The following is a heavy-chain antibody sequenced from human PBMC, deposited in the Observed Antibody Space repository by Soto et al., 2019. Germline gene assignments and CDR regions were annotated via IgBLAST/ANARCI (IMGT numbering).Heavy chain of an antibody. Sequence: PGGSLRLSCAASGFILSNYGMHWVRQAPGKGLEWVAVVSSAGSTKYYADSVKGRFTISRDNSKNTVFLQMNSLRAEDTAVYYCAKDLGYSYGGFFDYYGQVPLFTVS. D-gene: IGHD5-18*01. CDR2: VSSAGSTK. V-gene: IGHV3-30*18. CDR3: AKDLGYSYGGFFDY. J-gene: IGHJ4*02. CDR1: GFILSNYG.